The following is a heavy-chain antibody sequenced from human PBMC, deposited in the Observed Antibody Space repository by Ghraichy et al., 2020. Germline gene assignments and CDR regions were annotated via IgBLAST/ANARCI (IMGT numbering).Heavy chain of an antibody. V-gene: IGHV1-24*01. D-gene: IGHD3-22*01. CDR1: GYTLTELS. CDR3: AGTRSHYYDSSGYYWYFDL. CDR2: FDPEDGET. J-gene: IGHJ2*01. Sequence: ASVKVSCKVSGYTLTELSMHWVRQAPGKGLEWMGGFDPEDGETIYAQKFQGRVTMTEDTSTDTAYMELSSLRSEDTAVYYCAGTRSHYYDSSGYYWYFDLWGRGTLVTVSS.